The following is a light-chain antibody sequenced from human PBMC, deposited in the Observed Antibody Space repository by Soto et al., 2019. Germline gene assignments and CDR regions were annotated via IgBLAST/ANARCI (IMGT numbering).Light chain of an antibody. CDR2: ELF. CDR1: QSLLYNGEKTY. J-gene: IGKJ4*01. CDR3: MQSIQLPLT. V-gene: IGKV2D-29*02. Sequence: DIVMTQTPLSLSVTPGQPASISCRSSQSLLYNGEKTYLYWYVQKPGQSPQLLIYELFNRFSGVPDRFSGSGSGTDFTLTISRMEAEDVGIYYCMQSIQLPLTFGGGTKVDIK.